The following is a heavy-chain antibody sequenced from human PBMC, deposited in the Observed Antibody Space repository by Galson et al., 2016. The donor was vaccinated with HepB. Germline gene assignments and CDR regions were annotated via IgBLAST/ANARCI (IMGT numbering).Heavy chain of an antibody. J-gene: IGHJ6*04. CDR3: ARDPTNYYDFWSGYPYGMDV. CDR2: IWYDGSDK. CDR1: RFTFSSHG. V-gene: IGHV3-33*01. Sequence: SLRLSCAASRFTFSSHGMHWVRQAPGKGLEWVAVIWYDGSDKYYADSVKGRFTISRDNSNNTLYLQMNSLRAEDTAVYYCARDPTNYYDFWSGYPYGMDVWGKGTTVTVSS. D-gene: IGHD3-3*01.